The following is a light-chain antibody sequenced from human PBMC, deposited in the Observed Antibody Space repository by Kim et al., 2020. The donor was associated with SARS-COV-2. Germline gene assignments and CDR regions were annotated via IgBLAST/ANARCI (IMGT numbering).Light chain of an antibody. CDR1: QTISTW. J-gene: IGKJ2*01. CDR2: KAS. V-gene: IGKV1-5*03. CDR3: QHYIRYPYT. Sequence: DIQMTQSPSTLSASVGDRVTITCRASQTISTWLAWYQQKPGKAPKLLIYKASSLESGVPSRFSGSGSGTEFTLTISSLQPDDFATYYCQHYIRYPYTFGQGTKVDIK.